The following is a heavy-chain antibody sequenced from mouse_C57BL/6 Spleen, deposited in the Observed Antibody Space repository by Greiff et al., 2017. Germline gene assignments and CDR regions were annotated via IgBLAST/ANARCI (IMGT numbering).Heavy chain of an antibody. J-gene: IGHJ3*01. Sequence: EVQRVESGGDLVKPGGSLKLSCAASGFTFISYGMSWVRQTPDKRLEWVATISSGGSYTYYPDSVKGRFTISRDNAKNTLYLQMSSLKSEDTAMYYCARPIYDYDGAFAYWGQGTLVTVSA. CDR2: ISSGGSYT. CDR3: ARPIYDYDGAFAY. CDR1: GFTFISYG. D-gene: IGHD2-4*01. V-gene: IGHV5-6*01.